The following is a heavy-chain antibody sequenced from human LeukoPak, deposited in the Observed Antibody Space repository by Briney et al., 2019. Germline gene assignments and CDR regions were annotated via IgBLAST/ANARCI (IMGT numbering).Heavy chain of an antibody. D-gene: IGHD5-24*01. CDR3: ARGRCLQLPDY. CDR1: RYTFTRYY. J-gene: IGHJ4*02. CDR2: INRNSGGT. Sequence: ASVELSCKPSRYTFTRYYMHSVRQAPRQRLEWMGRINRNSGGTNYAQKFQGRVTMTGDTSISTAYMELSRLRADDTAVYCCARGRCLQLPDYWGQGTLVTVSS. V-gene: IGHV1-2*06.